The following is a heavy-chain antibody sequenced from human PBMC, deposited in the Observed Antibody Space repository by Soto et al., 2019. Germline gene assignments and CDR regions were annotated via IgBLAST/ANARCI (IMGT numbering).Heavy chain of an antibody. J-gene: IGHJ6*02. CDR2: ISGYNGDT. Sequence: QGQLVQSGGEVKKPGASVKVSCKASGYTFTRYGISWVRQAPGQGLEWMGWISGYNGDTKYAQKFQGRVTMTVDTSTTTAYMELSSLTSDDRAVYYCAKNGQPPYYYYRMDVWGQGTTVTVSS. CDR1: GYTFTRYG. V-gene: IGHV1-18*01. D-gene: IGHD2-8*01. CDR3: AKNGQPPYYYYRMDV.